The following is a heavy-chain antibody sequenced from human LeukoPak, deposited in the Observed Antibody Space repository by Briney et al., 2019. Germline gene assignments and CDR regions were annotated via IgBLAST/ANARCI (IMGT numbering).Heavy chain of an antibody. D-gene: IGHD4-11*01. J-gene: IGHJ4*02. CDR2: IRYDGSNK. CDR1: GFTFSSYG. CDR3: AKALYSNLPIPDY. Sequence: GGSLRLSCAASGFTFSSYGMHWVRQAPCKGLEWVAFIRYDGSNKYYADSVKGRFTISRDNSKNTLYLQMNSLRAEDTAVYYCAKALYSNLPIPDYWGQGTLVTVSS. V-gene: IGHV3-30*02.